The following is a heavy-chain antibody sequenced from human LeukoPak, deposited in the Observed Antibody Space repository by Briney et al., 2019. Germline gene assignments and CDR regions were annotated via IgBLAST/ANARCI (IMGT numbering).Heavy chain of an antibody. CDR1: GGSFNNYY. J-gene: IGHJ6*03. Sequence: SETLSLTCAVYGGSFNNYYWCWIRQPPGKGLEWIGEINHYGTTNYSPSLKSRVTISVDTSKNQFSLKLSSVTAADTAVYYCARSSWSSYLGYYYYHMDVWGRGTTVTVSS. D-gene: IGHD3-3*01. CDR3: ARSSWSSYLGYYYYHMDV. V-gene: IGHV4-34*01. CDR2: INHYGTT.